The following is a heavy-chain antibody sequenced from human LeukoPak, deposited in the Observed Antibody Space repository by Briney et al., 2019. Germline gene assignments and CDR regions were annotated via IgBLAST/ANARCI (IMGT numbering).Heavy chain of an antibody. CDR2: INSNSRGT. J-gene: IGHJ5*02. CDR1: GYTFTDYY. CDR3: ARELASSAPLLLDP. Sequence: ASVKVSCKASGYTFTDYYIHWIRQAPGQGLEWMGWINSNSRGTNYAQRFQGRVTLTRDTSISTAYMELSSLRSDDTAIYYCARELASSAPLLLDPWGQGTLVIVSS. V-gene: IGHV1-2*02. D-gene: IGHD3-3*02.